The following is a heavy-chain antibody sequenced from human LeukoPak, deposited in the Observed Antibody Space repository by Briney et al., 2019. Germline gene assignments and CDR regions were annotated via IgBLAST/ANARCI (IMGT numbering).Heavy chain of an antibody. J-gene: IGHJ4*02. V-gene: IGHV4-59*08. CDR1: GGSISSYY. Sequence: SETLSLTCTVSGGSISSYYWSWIRQPPGKGLEWIGYIYYSGSTNYNPSLKSRVTISVDTSKNQFSLKLSSVTAADTAVYYCASSYGSGSYYNPWDYWGQGTLVTVSS. CDR2: IYYSGST. CDR3: ASSYGSGSYYNPWDY. D-gene: IGHD3-10*01.